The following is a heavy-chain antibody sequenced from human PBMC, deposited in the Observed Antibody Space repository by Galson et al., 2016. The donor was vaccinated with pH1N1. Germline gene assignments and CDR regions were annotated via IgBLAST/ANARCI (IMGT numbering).Heavy chain of an antibody. J-gene: IGHJ4*02. CDR3: AKGLGSDWAFDY. Sequence: SLRLSCAASGFNFIAYGMHRVRQAPGKGLEWVASINSDESNKYYADSVKGRLTISRENSKNTLHVQMNSLGAEDTAVYVRAKGLGSDWAFDYWGQGTLVTVSS. V-gene: IGHV3-30*02. D-gene: IGHD6-19*01. CDR1: GFNFIAYG. CDR2: INSDESNK.